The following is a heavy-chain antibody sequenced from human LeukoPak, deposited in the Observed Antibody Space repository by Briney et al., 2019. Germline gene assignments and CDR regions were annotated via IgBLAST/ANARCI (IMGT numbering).Heavy chain of an antibody. V-gene: IGHV2-5*02. D-gene: IGHD3-22*01. CDR2: IYWDDDR. CDR1: GFSLNTRGVG. J-gene: IGHJ4*02. CDR3: AHRKNYYDSSVFDY. Sequence: SGPTLVNPTQTLTLTCTFSGFSLNTRGVGVGWIRHPPGRPLEGLALIYWDDDRRYSPSLKTRLTITEDTSKNQVVLTMTNMDPVDTATYYCAHRKNYYDSSVFDYWGQGTLVTVSS.